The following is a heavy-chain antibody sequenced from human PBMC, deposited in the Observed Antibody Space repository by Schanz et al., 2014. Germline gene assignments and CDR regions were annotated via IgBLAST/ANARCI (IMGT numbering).Heavy chain of an antibody. D-gene: IGHD3-10*01. V-gene: IGHV1-69*04. Sequence: QVQLVQSGAEVKKPGSSVKVSCKASGGTFSSFAIFWVRQAPGQGLEWMGRIIPSLGLAKYEQKFQDKVTITADTSTTTAYMELSSLTSEDTAVHYCARGRGFYDYWGQGTLVTVSS. CDR3: ARGRGFYDY. J-gene: IGHJ4*02. CDR2: IIPSLGLA. CDR1: GGTFSSFA.